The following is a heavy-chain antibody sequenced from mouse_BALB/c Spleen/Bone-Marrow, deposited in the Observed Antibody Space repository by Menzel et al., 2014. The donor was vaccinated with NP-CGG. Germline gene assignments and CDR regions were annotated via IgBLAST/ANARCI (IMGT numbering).Heavy chain of an antibody. D-gene: IGHD1-1*01. Sequence: VQLQESGAELAKPGASLKMSCKASGYTFTSYWMHWVKQRPGQGLEWIGYVNPSTDYTEYNQKFKDKATLTADKSSSTALMQLSSLTSEDPAVYYCERRAYGGGYGFGYWGQVTLVTVSA. CDR1: GYTFTSYW. J-gene: IGHJ3*01. CDR3: ERRAYGGGYGFGY. CDR2: VNPSTDYT. V-gene: IGHV1-7*01.